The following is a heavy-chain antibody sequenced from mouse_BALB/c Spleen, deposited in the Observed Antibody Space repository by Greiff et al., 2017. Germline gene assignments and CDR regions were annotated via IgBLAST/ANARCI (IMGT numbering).Heavy chain of an antibody. CDR3: ARRGAYYGNYAWFAY. J-gene: IGHJ3*01. CDR1: GYSITSDYA. V-gene: IGHV3-2*02. D-gene: IGHD2-10*01. CDR2: ISYSGST. Sequence: VQLKESGPGLVKPSQSLSLTCTVTGYSITSDYAWNWIRQFPGNKLEWMGYISYSGSTSYNPSLKSRISITRDTSKNQFFLQLNSVTTEDTATYYCARRGAYYGNYAWFAYWGQGTLVTVSA.